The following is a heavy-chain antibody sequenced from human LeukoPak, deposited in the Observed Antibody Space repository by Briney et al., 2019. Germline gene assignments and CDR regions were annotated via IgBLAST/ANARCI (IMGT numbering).Heavy chain of an antibody. V-gene: IGHV3-23*01. Sequence: PGGSLRLSCAASGFTFSSYAMSWVRQAPGKGLEWVSAISGSGGSTYYADSVKGRFTISRDNSKNTLYLQMNSLRAEDTAVYYCAKVSGIAVAGVNYYYYGMDVWGQGTTVTVSS. CDR1: GFTFSSYA. J-gene: IGHJ6*02. CDR3: AKVSGIAVAGVNYYYYGMDV. D-gene: IGHD6-19*01. CDR2: ISGSGGST.